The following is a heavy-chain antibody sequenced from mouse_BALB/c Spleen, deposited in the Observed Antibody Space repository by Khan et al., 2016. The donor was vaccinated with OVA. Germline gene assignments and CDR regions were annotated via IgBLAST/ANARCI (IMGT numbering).Heavy chain of an antibody. V-gene: IGHV1-20*02. CDR3: ARIYRSDFDY. Sequence: EVELVESGPELVKPGASVKISCKASGYSFTGYFMNWVMQSHGKSLEWIGRINPHIGETFYNQKFRGKATLTVDESSSTAYMELRSLASEDSAVYYCARIYRSDFDYWGQGTTLTVSS. CDR1: GYSFTGYF. J-gene: IGHJ2*01. D-gene: IGHD1-1*01. CDR2: INPHIGET.